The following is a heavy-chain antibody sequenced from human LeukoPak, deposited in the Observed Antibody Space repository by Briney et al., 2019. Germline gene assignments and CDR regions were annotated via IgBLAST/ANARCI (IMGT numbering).Heavy chain of an antibody. CDR2: ITISGHTK. CDR3: ARGDPHADL. V-gene: IGHV3-48*03. CDR1: GFAFSTYE. Sequence: GGSLRLSCAASGFAFSTYEMSWVRQAPGKGLEWIADITISGHTKNYADSVKGRFTISRDNARSSLYLQMNGLRVEDTGVFYCARGDPHADLWGQGTLVTVSS. J-gene: IGHJ5*02.